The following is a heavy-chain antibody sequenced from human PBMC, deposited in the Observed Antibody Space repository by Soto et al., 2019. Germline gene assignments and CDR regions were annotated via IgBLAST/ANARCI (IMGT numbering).Heavy chain of an antibody. CDR1: GLTVSGKKY. Sequence: GGSLRLSCAASGLTVSGKKYIAWVRQAPGKGLEWVSGVYDVDGTYYADSVKGRFTISRDTSKTIVFLEMNDLRPDDTAVYYCASWLLREHAYDVWGLGTTVTVSS. CDR2: VYDVDGT. V-gene: IGHV3-53*01. D-gene: IGHD1-26*01. CDR3: ASWLLREHAYDV. J-gene: IGHJ3*01.